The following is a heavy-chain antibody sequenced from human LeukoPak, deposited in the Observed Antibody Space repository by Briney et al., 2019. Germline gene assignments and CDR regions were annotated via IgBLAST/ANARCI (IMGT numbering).Heavy chain of an antibody. J-gene: IGHJ4*02. CDR2: IYYTGST. CDR3: AESAVRGFWSR. D-gene: IGHD3-10*01. V-gene: IGHV4-59*02. Sequence: SETLSLTCTVSGGSVNNYYWSWIRQPPGKGLEWIGYIYYTGSTNYNPSLKSRVTISVDTSKNQFSLKLSSVTAADTAVYYCAESAVRGFWSRWGQGTLVTVSS. CDR1: GGSVNNYY.